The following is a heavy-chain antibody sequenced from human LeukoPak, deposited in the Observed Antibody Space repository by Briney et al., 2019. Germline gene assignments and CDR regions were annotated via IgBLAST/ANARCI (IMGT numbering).Heavy chain of an antibody. CDR1: GFTFSSYG. J-gene: IGHJ4*02. CDR3: AKDYYYDSSGYYYVNYFDY. CDR2: ISYDGSNK. D-gene: IGHD3-22*01. Sequence: GGSLRLSCAASGFTFSSYGMHWVRQAPGKGLEWAAVISYDGSNKYYADSVKGRFTISRDNSKNTLYLQMNSLRAEDTAVYYCAKDYYYDSSGYYYVNYFDYWGQGTLVTVSS. V-gene: IGHV3-30*18.